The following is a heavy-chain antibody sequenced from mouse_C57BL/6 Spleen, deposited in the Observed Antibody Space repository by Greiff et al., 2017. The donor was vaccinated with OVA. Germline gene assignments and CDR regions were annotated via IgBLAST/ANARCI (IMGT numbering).Heavy chain of an antibody. V-gene: IGHV14-1*01. D-gene: IGHD1-1*01. CDR2: IDPEDGDT. Sequence: EVQLQQSGAELVRPGASVKLSCTASGFNIKDYYMHWVKQRPEQGLEWIGRIDPEDGDTEYAPKFQGKATMTADTSSNTAYLQLSSLTSEDTAVYYCTLITTVVANWYFDVWGTGTTVTVSS. CDR3: TLITTVVANWYFDV. CDR1: GFNIKDYY. J-gene: IGHJ1*03.